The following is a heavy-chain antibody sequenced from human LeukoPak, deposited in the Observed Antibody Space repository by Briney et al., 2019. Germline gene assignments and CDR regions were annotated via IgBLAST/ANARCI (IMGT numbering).Heavy chain of an antibody. CDR3: VRFLEWLPGY. V-gene: IGHV4-30-2*01. J-gene: IGHJ4*02. D-gene: IGHD3-3*01. Sequence: PSETLSLTCTVSGGSISSGGYYWSWIRQPPGKGLEWIVYIDHSGSTYYNPSLKSRVTISVDSSKTQFSLKLSSVTAADTAVYYCVRFLEWLPGYWGQGTLVTVSS. CDR2: IDHSGST. CDR1: GGSISSGGYY.